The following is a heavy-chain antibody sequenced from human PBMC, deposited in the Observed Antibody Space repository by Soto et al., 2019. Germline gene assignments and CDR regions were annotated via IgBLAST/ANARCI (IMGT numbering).Heavy chain of an antibody. D-gene: IGHD2-2*01. V-gene: IGHV3-7*01. CDR1: GFTFSTYW. CDR2: IKEDGSEE. Sequence: EVQLVQSGGDLVQPGGSLRLSCVASGFTFSTYWMTWVRQAPGMGLEWVAGIKEDGSEEVYVDSVKGRFSISRDNATTSLYLQLNSLRAYDTAVYYCATAISSPFSNFDYWGQGSRVTVSS. CDR3: ATAISSPFSNFDY. J-gene: IGHJ4*02.